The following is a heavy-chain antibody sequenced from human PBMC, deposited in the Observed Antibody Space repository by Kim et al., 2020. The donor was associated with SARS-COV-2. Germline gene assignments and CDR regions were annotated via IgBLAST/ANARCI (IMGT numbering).Heavy chain of an antibody. Sequence: GGSLRLSCAASGFTFSSYGMHWVRQAPGKGLEWVAVISYDGSNKYYADSVKGRFTISRDNSKNTLYLQMNSLRAEDTAVYYCAKDMYYYGSGSYYPTRYYYYYGMDVWGQGTTVTVSS. D-gene: IGHD3-10*01. V-gene: IGHV3-30*18. CDR1: GFTFSSYG. CDR2: ISYDGSNK. J-gene: IGHJ6*02. CDR3: AKDMYYYGSGSYYPTRYYYYYGMDV.